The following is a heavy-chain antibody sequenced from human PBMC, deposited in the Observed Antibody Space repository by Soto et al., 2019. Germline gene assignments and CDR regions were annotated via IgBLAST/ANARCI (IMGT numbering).Heavy chain of an antibody. J-gene: IGHJ3*02. V-gene: IGHV1-3*01. CDR3: ARALYPTWSFLDI. CDR1: GYTFTSYG. CDR2: INAGNGNT. Sequence: GASVKVSCKASGYTFTSYGISWVRQAPGQRLEWMGWINAGNGNTKYSQKFQGRVTITRDTSASTAYMELSSLRSEDTAVYYCARALYPTWSFLDIWGQGTMVTVSS.